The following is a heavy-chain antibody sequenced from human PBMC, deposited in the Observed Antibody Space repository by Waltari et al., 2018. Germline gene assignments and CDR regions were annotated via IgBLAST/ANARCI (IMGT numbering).Heavy chain of an antibody. CDR1: GDTFTSYG. D-gene: IGHD6-13*01. V-gene: IGHV1-18*01. CDR2: ISAYNGNT. J-gene: IGHJ4*02. Sequence: QVQLVQSGAEVKKPGASVKVSCEASGDTFTSYGITWVRQAPGQGLEWMGWISAYNGNTIYAQKFQGRVTMTTDTSTSTAYMELRSLTSDDTAVYNCARGSLVAAGTSLNDYWGQGTLVTVSS. CDR3: ARGSLVAAGTSLNDY.